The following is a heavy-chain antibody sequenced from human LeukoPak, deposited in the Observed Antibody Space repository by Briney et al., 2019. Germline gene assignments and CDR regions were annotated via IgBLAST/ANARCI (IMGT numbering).Heavy chain of an antibody. D-gene: IGHD2-15*01. CDR2: INHSGST. V-gene: IGHV4-34*01. CDR3: ARGPLVVYFDY. Sequence: SETLSLTCAVYGGSFSGYYWSWIRQPPGKGLEWIGEINHSGSTNYNPSLKSRVTISVDTCKNQFSLKLSSVTAADTAVYYCARGPLVVYFDYWGQGTLVTVSS. J-gene: IGHJ4*02. CDR1: GGSFSGYY.